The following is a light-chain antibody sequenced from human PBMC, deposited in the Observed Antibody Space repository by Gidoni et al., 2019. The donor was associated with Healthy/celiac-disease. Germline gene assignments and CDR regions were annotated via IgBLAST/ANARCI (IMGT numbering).Light chain of an antibody. CDR2: AAS. V-gene: IGKV1-39*01. Sequence: DIQMTQSTSSLSASVGDRVNITCRASQSIRSYLNWYQQKPGKAPKLLIYAASSLQSGVPSRFSGSGSGTDFTLTISSLQPEDFATYYCQQSYSTPRTFGQGTKLEIK. CDR1: QSIRSY. CDR3: QQSYSTPRT. J-gene: IGKJ2*01.